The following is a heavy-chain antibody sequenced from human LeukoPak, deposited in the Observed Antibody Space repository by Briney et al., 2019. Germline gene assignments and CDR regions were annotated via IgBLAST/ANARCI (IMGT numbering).Heavy chain of an antibody. Sequence: SETLSLTCAVYGGSFSGYYWSWIRQPPGKGLEWIGYIYYSGSTYYNPPLKSRVTISVDTSKNQFSLKLSSVTAADTAVYYCARVGASGSDDYWGQGTLVTVSS. V-gene: IGHV4-30-4*08. J-gene: IGHJ4*02. CDR3: ARVGASGSDDY. CDR1: GGSFSGYY. D-gene: IGHD1-26*01. CDR2: IYYSGST.